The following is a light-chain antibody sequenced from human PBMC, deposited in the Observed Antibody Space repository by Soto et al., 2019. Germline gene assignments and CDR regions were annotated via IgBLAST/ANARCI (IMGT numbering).Light chain of an antibody. J-gene: IGKJ1*01. Sequence: DIQMTQSPSTLSASVGDRVTITCRASQSISSWLAWNQQKPGKAPNLLIYKASSLERGVPSRFSGSGSGTEFTLTISTLQPDDFATYYCQQYNSYPWTFCQGTKVEIK. V-gene: IGKV1-5*03. CDR1: QSISSW. CDR2: KAS. CDR3: QQYNSYPWT.